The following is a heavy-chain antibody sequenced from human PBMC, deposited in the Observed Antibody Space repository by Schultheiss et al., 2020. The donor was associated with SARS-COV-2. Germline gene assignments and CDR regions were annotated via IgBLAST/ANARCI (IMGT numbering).Heavy chain of an antibody. D-gene: IGHD4-23*01. CDR3: ARAVRDYGGRVFDY. V-gene: IGHV4-4*02. CDR2: VYHTGSA. CDR1: GVSITSHMW. J-gene: IGHJ4*02. Sequence: SETLSLTCAVSGVSITSHMWWTWVRQPPGKGLEWIGEVYHTGSANLTPSLKSRLSISVDTSKNHVSLKLSSVTAADTAVYYCARAVRDYGGRVFDYWGQGTLVTVSS.